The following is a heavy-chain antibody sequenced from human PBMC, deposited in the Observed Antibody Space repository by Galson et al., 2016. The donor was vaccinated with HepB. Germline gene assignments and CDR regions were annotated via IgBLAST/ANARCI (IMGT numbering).Heavy chain of an antibody. J-gene: IGHJ4*02. D-gene: IGHD3-9*01. Sequence: GLEWISYITSSSGTIYYADSVKGRFTISRDNGKNSLYLQMNSLRDEDTAVYYCAREGYDILTGYHQGWYWGQGTLVTVSS. V-gene: IGHV3-48*02. CDR3: AREGYDILTGYHQGWY. CDR2: ITSSSGTI.